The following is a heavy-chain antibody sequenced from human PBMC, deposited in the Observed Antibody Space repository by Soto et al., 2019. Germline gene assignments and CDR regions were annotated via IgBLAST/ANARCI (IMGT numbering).Heavy chain of an antibody. CDR1: GGSISSGGYY. CDR3: ARGTVIVSNWFDP. Sequence: TLSLTCTVSGGSISSGGYYWSWIRQHPGKGLEWIGYIYYSGSTYYNPSLKSRVTISVDTSKNQFSLKLSSVTAADTAVYYCARGTVIVSNWFDPWGQGTLVT. CDR2: IYYSGST. D-gene: IGHD2-2*01. V-gene: IGHV4-31*03. J-gene: IGHJ5*02.